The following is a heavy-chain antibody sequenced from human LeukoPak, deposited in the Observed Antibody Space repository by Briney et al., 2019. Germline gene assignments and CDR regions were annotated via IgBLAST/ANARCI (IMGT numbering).Heavy chain of an antibody. V-gene: IGHV4-30-4*02. CDR1: GGSISSGDYY. CDR2: IYYSGST. Sequence: PSETLSLTCTVSGGSISSGDYYWSWIRQPPGKGLEWIGYIYYSGSTYYNPSLKSRVTISVDTSKNQFSLKLSSVTAADTAVYYCARDLVYSSSWYQHWFDPWGQGTLVTVSS. CDR3: ARDLVYSSSWYQHWFDP. D-gene: IGHD6-13*01. J-gene: IGHJ5*02.